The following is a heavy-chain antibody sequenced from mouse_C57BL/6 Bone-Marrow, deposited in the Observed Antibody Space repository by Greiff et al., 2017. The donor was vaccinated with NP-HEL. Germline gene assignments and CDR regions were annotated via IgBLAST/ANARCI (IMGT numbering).Heavy chain of an antibody. Sequence: QVQLQQSGAELVRPGTSVKVSCKASGYAFTNYLIEWVKQRPGQGLEWIGVIYPGSGGTNYNEKFKGKATLTADKSSSTAYMQLSSLTSEDSAVYFCARRGDVPFADWGKGTLVTVSA. CDR1: GYAFTNYL. CDR2: IYPGSGGT. CDR3: ARRGDVPFAD. V-gene: IGHV1-54*01. J-gene: IGHJ3*01. D-gene: IGHD3-3*01.